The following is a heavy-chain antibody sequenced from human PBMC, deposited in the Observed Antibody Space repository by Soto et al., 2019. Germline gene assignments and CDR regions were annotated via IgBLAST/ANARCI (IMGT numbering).Heavy chain of an antibody. CDR1: GFTFSDHY. CDR3: ARGGKHYYDSSAYY. CDR2: TRNKANSYST. Sequence: PGGSLRLSCAASGFTFSDHYMDWVRQAPGKGLEWVGRTRNKANSYSTEYAASVKGRFTISRDDSKNSLYLQMNSLKTEDTAVYYCARGGKHYYDSSAYYWGLGTLVTVSS. J-gene: IGHJ4*02. D-gene: IGHD3-22*01. V-gene: IGHV3-72*01.